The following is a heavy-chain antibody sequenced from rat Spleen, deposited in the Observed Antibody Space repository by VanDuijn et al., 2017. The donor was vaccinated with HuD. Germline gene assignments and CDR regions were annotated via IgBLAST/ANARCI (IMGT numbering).Heavy chain of an antibody. CDR1: GYSITSGYG. CDR3: ATDGYFDGIYYSVYVMDA. CDR2: INSAGSA. D-gene: IGHD1-12*02. Sequence: EGQLQESGPGLVKPSQSLSLTCSVTGYSITSGYGWSWIRKFPGNKLEWMGYINSAGSANYNPPLKSQISITRDTSKNQFFLQLTSVITEDTATYYCATDGYFDGIYYSVYVMDAWGQGASVTVSS. J-gene: IGHJ4*01. V-gene: IGHV3-3*01.